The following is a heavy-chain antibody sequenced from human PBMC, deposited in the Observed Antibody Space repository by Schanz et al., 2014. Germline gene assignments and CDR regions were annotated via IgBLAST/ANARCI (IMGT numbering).Heavy chain of an antibody. V-gene: IGHV3-23*04. CDR3: VREGSSSPDCCYYNGMDV. CDR1: GFTFSRHP. CDR2: VSPRADTT. J-gene: IGHJ6*02. D-gene: IGHD6-6*01. Sequence: EVHLVESGGGLVQPGGSLRLSCATSGFTFSRHPMNWGRQAPGRGLEWVSVVSPRADTTHYADSVKGRFTISRDNPKNSLCLQMNSLRAEDTAVYYCVREGSSSPDCCYYNGMDVWGQGTTVTVSS.